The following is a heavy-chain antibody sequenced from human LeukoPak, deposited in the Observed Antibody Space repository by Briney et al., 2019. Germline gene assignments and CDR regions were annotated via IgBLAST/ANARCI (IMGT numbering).Heavy chain of an antibody. V-gene: IGHV3-23*01. CDR3: ARGRCGGDCYLLDY. Sequence: GGSLRLPCAASGFTFSSYAMSWVRQAPGKGLEWVSSISGSGGSTYYADSMKGRFTISRDNSKNTLYLQMNGLRAEDTAVYYCARGRCGGDCYLLDYWGQGTLVTVSS. CDR1: GFTFSSYA. J-gene: IGHJ4*02. D-gene: IGHD2-21*02. CDR2: ISGSGGST.